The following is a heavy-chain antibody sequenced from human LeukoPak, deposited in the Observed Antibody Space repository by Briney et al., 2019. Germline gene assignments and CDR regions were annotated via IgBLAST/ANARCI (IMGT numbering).Heavy chain of an antibody. CDR1: GYTFTGYY. V-gene: IGHV1-2*02. Sequence: ASVKVSCKASGYTFTGYYMHWVRQAPGQGLEWMGWINPNSGGTNYAQKFQGRVTMTRDTSISTAYMELSRLRSDDTAVYYCARLWFGELFAFDIWGQGTMVTVSS. D-gene: IGHD3-10*01. J-gene: IGHJ3*02. CDR2: INPNSGGT. CDR3: ARLWFGELFAFDI.